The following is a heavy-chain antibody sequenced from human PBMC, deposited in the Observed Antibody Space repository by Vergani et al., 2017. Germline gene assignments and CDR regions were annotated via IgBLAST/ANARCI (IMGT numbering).Heavy chain of an antibody. Sequence: QVQLVESGGGVVQPGRSLRLSCAASGFTFSRYAMHWVRQAPGQGLEWVAVISYDGSNKYYADSVKGRFTISRDNSKNTLYLKMNSLRAEDTAVYYCARDPTAPMIVVVPYYFDYWGQGTLVTVSS. D-gene: IGHD3-22*01. V-gene: IGHV3-30-3*01. J-gene: IGHJ4*02. CDR1: GFTFSRYA. CDR2: ISYDGSNK. CDR3: ARDPTAPMIVVVPYYFDY.